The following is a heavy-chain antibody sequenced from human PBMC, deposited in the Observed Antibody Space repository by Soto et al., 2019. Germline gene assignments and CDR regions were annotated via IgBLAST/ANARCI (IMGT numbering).Heavy chain of an antibody. CDR3: ARAGGLLLAY. V-gene: IGHV3-30*03. CDR2: ISYDGSNK. D-gene: IGHD2-15*01. J-gene: IGHJ4*02. Sequence: QVQLVESGGGVVQPGRSLRLSCAASGFTFSSYGMHWVRQAPGKGLEWVAVISYDGSNKYYADSVKGRFTLSRDNSKNTPALQMNSLRAEDTAVYYCARAGGLLLAYWGQGTLVTVSS. CDR1: GFTFSSYG.